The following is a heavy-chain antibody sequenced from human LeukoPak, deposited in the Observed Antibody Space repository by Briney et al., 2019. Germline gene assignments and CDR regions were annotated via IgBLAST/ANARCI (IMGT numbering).Heavy chain of an antibody. D-gene: IGHD3-10*01. CDR3: ARRFPITSRPASNFDY. J-gene: IGHJ4*02. CDR1: GYTFTGYY. Sequence: ASVKVSCKASGYTFTGYYMHWLRQAPGQGLEWMGWINPNSGGTNYAQKFRGRVTMTRDTSISTAYIELSRLRSDDMAVYYRARRFPITSRPASNFDYWGQGTLVTVSS. V-gene: IGHV1-2*02. CDR2: INPNSGGT.